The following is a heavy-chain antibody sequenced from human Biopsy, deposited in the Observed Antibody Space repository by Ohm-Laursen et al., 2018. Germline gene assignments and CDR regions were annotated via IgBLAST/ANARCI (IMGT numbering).Heavy chain of an antibody. D-gene: IGHD7-27*01. CDR2: IYYSGST. CDR1: GGSINSYY. Sequence: SDTLSLTWTVSGGSINSYYWSWIRQPPGKGLECIGYIYYSGSTNYSPSLKSRVPMSVDTSKNQFSLKLSSVTAADTAVYYCARLWGGYHFHGMDVWGQGTTVTVSS. V-gene: IGHV4-59*08. J-gene: IGHJ6*02. CDR3: ARLWGGYHFHGMDV.